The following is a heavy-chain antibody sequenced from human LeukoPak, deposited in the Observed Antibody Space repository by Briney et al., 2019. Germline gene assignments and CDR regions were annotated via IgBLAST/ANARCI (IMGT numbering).Heavy chain of an antibody. CDR1: GFTFSSYG. CDR3: ARAGIGVVIAHFDY. Sequence: PRGSLRVSCAASGFTFSSYGMHWVRQAPGKGLEWVAFIRYDGSNKYYADSVKGRFTISRDNSKNTLYLQMNSLRAEDTAVYYCARAGIGVVIAHFDYWGQGTLVTVSS. CDR2: IRYDGSNK. J-gene: IGHJ4*02. D-gene: IGHD2-21*01. V-gene: IGHV3-30*02.